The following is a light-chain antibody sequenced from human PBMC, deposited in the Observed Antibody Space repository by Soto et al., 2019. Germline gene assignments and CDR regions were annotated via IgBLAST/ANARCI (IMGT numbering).Light chain of an antibody. J-gene: IGKJ2*01. V-gene: IGKV3-20*01. CDR1: QSVSSSY. CDR2: GAS. Sequence: EIVLTQSPGTLSLSPGERATLSCRASQSVSSSYLAWYQQKPGQAPRLLIYGASSRATGIPDRFSGSGSGTDFSLTLSRLEPEDVAVYYCQQYGSSPPYTFGQGTKREIK. CDR3: QQYGSSPPYT.